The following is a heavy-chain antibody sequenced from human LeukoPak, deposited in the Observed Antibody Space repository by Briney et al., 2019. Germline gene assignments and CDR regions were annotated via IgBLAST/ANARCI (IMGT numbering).Heavy chain of an antibody. CDR2: IYYTGST. D-gene: IGHD2-2*01. V-gene: IGHV4-59*01. Sequence: SETLSLTCTVSGGSISSYYWSWIRQPPGKGLEWIGYIYYTGSTNYNPSLKSRVTISVDRSKNQLSLKLRSVTAADTAVYYCARDIGDCSSTSCHRGTYYYYGMDVWGQGTTVTVSS. CDR3: ARDIGDCSSTSCHRGTYYYYGMDV. CDR1: GGSISSYY. J-gene: IGHJ6*02.